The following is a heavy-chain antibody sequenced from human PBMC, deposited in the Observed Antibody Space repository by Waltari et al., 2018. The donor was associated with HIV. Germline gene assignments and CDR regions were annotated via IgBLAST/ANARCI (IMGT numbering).Heavy chain of an antibody. V-gene: IGHV3-7*01. CDR3: ARDFTQTKYNFDH. Sequence: EVHLVASGGGLVQPGGSLGLSWAASGFAFGYYWMSWVRQSPGRGLEWVANIKPDGSEKYYLESVRGRFTVSRDNAKNSLDLLMNTLRAEDSAVYYCARDFTQTKYNFDHWGQGILVTVSS. J-gene: IGHJ4*02. CDR2: IKPDGSEK. D-gene: IGHD6-6*01. CDR1: GFAFGYYW.